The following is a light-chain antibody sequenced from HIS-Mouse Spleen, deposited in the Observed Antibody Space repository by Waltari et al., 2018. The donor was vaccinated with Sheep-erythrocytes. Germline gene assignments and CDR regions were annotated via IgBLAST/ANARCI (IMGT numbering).Light chain of an antibody. Sequence: QSALTQPRSVSGSPGQSVTISCTGTSSDVGGYNYVSWYHQHPGKAPKLMIYDVSKRPSGVPDRFSGSKSGKTASLTISGLQAEDEADYYCCSYAGSYTLVFG. CDR2: DVS. CDR1: SSDVGGYNY. V-gene: IGLV2-11*01. CDR3: CSYAGSYTLV. J-gene: IGLJ2*01.